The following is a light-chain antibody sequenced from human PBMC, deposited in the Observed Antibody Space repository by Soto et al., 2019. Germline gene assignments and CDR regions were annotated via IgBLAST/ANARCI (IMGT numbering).Light chain of an antibody. CDR1: QSVSSTY. CDR3: QHYGSSLWT. J-gene: IGKJ1*01. Sequence: EIVLTQSPGTLSFSPGERATLSCRASQSVSSTYLAWYQQRPGQAPRLLIYGASTRATGIPDRFSGSGSGTDFTLTISRLEPEDFAVYYCQHYGSSLWTFGHGTNVEIK. V-gene: IGKV3-20*01. CDR2: GAS.